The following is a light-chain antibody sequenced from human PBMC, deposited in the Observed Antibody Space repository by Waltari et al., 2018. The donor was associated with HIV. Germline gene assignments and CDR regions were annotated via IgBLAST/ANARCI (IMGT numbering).Light chain of an antibody. V-gene: IGLV2-23*02. Sequence: QSALTQPASVSGSPGQSITISCTGTSSDVGGYNLVSWYQQHPGKAPKLMIYEVSKRPSGVSNRLAVSTSGNTASLTIFGLHAEDEADYYCCAYAGSTTYVIFGGGTKLTVL. CDR1: SSDVGGYNL. CDR2: EVS. CDR3: CAYAGSTTYVI. J-gene: IGLJ2*01.